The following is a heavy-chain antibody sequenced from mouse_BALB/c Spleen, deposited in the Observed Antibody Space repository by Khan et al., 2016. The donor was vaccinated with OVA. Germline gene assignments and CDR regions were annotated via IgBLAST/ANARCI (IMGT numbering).Heavy chain of an antibody. CDR3: ARSLVDYHAMDY. CDR1: GFTFSNYA. Sequence: EVELVESGGGLVKPGGSLKLSCSASGFTFSNYAMSWVRQTPEKRLACVATISTGGHYTFYPDSVKGRFTISRDNAKNTLYLQMSSLRSEDTAMYYCARSLVDYHAMDYWGQGTSVTVSS. J-gene: IGHJ4*01. V-gene: IGHV5-9-3*01. D-gene: IGHD2-2*01. CDR2: ISTGGHYT.